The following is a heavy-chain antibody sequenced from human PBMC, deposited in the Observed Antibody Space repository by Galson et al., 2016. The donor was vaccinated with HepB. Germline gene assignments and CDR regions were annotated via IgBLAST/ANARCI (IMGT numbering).Heavy chain of an antibody. CDR3: ARWSAAWDY. V-gene: IGHV3-7*01. D-gene: IGHD6-13*01. CDR2: IQRDGTEK. Sequence: SLRLSCAAYGFTISNYYMSWVRQAPGRGLEWVANIQRDGTEKYNADSVKGRFTISRDNAKNSPYLQISSLRAEDTALYYCARWSAAWDYWGQGIMVTVSS. CDR1: GFTISNYY. J-gene: IGHJ4*02.